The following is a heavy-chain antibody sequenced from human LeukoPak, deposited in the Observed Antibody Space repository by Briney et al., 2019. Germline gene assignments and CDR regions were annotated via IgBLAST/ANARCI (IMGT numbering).Heavy chain of an antibody. J-gene: IGHJ4*02. CDR1: GFTFSSYS. CDR2: ISWDGGST. D-gene: IGHD2-21*02. V-gene: IGHV3-43D*03. Sequence: GGSLRLSCAASGFTFSSYSMNWVRQAPGKGLEWVSLISWDGGSTYYADSVKGRFTISRDNSKNSLYLQMNSLRVEDTAMYYCARDGLRRPPTPYCGGDCPLDYWGQGTLVSVSS. CDR3: ARDGLRRPPTPYCGGDCPLDY.